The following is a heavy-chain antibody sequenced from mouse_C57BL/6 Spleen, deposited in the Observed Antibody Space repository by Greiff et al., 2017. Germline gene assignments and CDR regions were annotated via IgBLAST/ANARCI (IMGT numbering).Heavy chain of an antibody. J-gene: IGHJ4*01. Sequence: QVQLQQPGAELVKPGASVTLSCKASGYTFTSYWMHWVKQRPGQGLEWIGMIHPNSGSTNYNEKFKSKATLTVDKSSSTAYMQLSSLTSEDSAVYYYARWRMSYGSYAMDYWGQGTSVTVSS. CDR3: ARWRMSYGSYAMDY. CDR1: GYTFTSYW. CDR2: IHPNSGST. V-gene: IGHV1-64*01. D-gene: IGHD1-1*01.